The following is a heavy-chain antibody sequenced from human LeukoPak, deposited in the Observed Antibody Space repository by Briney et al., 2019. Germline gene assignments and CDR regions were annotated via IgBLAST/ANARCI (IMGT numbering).Heavy chain of an antibody. V-gene: IGHV4-59*08. D-gene: IGHD3-22*01. CDR1: GGSISSYY. Sequence: SETLSLTCTVSGGSISSYYWSWIRQPPGKGLEWIGYIYYSGSTNHNPSLKSRVTISVDTSKNQFSLKLSSVTAADTAVYYCARLGYYDSSGYYPFDYWGQGTLVTVSS. CDR2: IYYSGST. J-gene: IGHJ4*02. CDR3: ARLGYYDSSGYYPFDY.